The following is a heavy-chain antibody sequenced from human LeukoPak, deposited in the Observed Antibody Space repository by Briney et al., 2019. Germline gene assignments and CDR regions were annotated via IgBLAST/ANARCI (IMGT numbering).Heavy chain of an antibody. J-gene: IGHJ5*02. CDR1: GGSISSYY. CDR3: ARTKIVVVPAAPFQPAHIDP. V-gene: IGHV4-59*08. Sequence: SETLSLTCTVSGGSISSYYWSWIRQPPGKGLEWIGYIYYSGSTNYNPSLKSRVTISVDTSKNQFSLKLSSVTAADTAVYYCARTKIVVVPAAPFQPAHIDPWGQGTLVTVSS. CDR2: IYYSGST. D-gene: IGHD2-2*01.